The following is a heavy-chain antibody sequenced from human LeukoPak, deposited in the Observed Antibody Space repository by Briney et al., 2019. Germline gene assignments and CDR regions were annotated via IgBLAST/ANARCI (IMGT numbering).Heavy chain of an antibody. CDR2: IGSSGSSI. J-gene: IGHJ4*02. V-gene: IGHV3-23*01. D-gene: IGHD2-15*01. CDR3: ARQPQVAHFDY. Sequence: GGSLRLSCAASGFTFSNYAMTWVRQAPGKGLEWVSAIGSSGSSIYYADSVKGRFTISRDNSKNTLYLQMNSLSAEDTAIYYCARQPQVAHFDYWGQGTLVSVSS. CDR1: GFTFSNYA.